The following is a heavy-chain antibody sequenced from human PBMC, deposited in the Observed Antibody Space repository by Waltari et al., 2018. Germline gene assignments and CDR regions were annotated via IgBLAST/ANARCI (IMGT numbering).Heavy chain of an antibody. CDR3: AKDGGSGYSDFDY. Sequence: QVQLVESGGGVVQPGRSLRLSCAASGFNLGCCAMHWVRQAPGKGLGGVAVISPDGISKYYADSVKGRFAISGDNSKNTLYLQMSSLTPEDTAVYYCAKDGGSGYSDFDYWGQGTLVAVSS. J-gene: IGHJ4*02. CDR2: ISPDGISK. V-gene: IGHV3-30*09. D-gene: IGHD3-9*01. CDR1: GFNLGCCA.